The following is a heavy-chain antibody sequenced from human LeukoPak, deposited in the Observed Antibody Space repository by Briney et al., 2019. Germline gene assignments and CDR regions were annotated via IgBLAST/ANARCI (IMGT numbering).Heavy chain of an antibody. CDR3: AKDATHIAAAGPDYYYYYMDV. CDR2: IRYDGGNK. Sequence: GGSLRLSCAASGFTFSSYGMHWVRQTPGKGLEWVAFIRYDGGNKYYADSVKGRFTISRDNSKNMLYLQMNSLRAEDTAVYYCAKDATHIAAAGPDYYYYYMDVWGKGTTVTVSS. CDR1: GFTFSSYG. D-gene: IGHD6-13*01. J-gene: IGHJ6*03. V-gene: IGHV3-30*02.